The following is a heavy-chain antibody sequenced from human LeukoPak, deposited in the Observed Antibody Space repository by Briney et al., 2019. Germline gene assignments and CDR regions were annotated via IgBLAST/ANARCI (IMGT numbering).Heavy chain of an antibody. V-gene: IGHV4-34*01. CDR2: INHSGST. J-gene: IGHJ4*02. CDR3: ARGLGSGRDY. D-gene: IGHD3-10*01. CDR1: GGSFSGYY. Sequence: SETLSLTCAVYGGSFSGYYWSWIRQPPGKGLEWIGEINHSGSTNYNPSLKSRVTISVDTSKNQFSLKLSSVTAADTAVYYCARGLGSGRDYRGQGTLVTVSS.